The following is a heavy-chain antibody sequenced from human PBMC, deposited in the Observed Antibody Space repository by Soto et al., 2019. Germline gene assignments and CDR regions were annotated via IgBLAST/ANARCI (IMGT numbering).Heavy chain of an antibody. CDR1: GFAFGNSW. CDR2: MTSDGRTT. D-gene: IGHD6-19*01. CDR3: ARGGSGRYEDVDY. Sequence: EVQLVESGGGLVQPGGSLRLSCVASGFAFGNSWMHWVRQPPGKGPEWVSRMTSDGRTTQYADSVKGRFTVSRDNAKNTLYLQMNSLRAEDTAVYYCARGGSGRYEDVDYWGQGTLVTVSS. V-gene: IGHV3-74*01. J-gene: IGHJ4*02.